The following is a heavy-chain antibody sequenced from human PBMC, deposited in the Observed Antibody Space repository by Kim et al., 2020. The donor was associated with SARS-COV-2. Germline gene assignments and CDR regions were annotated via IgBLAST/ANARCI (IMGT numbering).Heavy chain of an antibody. D-gene: IGHD5-12*01. Sequence: YNPSLKSRVTISVDTSKNQFSLKLSSVTAADTAVYYCARLGGYSGYDQDYWGQGTLVTVSS. J-gene: IGHJ4*02. V-gene: IGHV4-39*01. CDR3: ARLGGYSGYDQDY.